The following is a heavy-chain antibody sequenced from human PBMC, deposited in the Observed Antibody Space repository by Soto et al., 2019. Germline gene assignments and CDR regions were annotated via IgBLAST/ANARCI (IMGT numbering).Heavy chain of an antibody. J-gene: IGHJ4*02. CDR1: GGSFSGYY. V-gene: IGHV4-34*01. D-gene: IGHD7-27*01. CDR3: ARVTGEGNSPLDY. CDR2: INHSGST. Sequence: PSETLSLTCAVYGGSFSGYYWSWIRQPPGKGLEWIGEINHSGSTNYNPSLKSRVTISVDTSKNQFSLKLSSVTAADTAVYYCARVTGEGNSPLDYWGQGTLVTVSS.